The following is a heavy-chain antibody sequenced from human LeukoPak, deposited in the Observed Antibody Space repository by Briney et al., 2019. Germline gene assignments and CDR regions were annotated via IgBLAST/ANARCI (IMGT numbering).Heavy chain of an antibody. D-gene: IGHD5-18*01. CDR3: AREFRAMASTPTFDY. CDR2: IYSGGST. CDR1: GLTVSSNY. V-gene: IGHV3-53*01. J-gene: IGHJ4*02. Sequence: GGSLRLSCAASGLTVSSNYMSWVRQAPGKGLEWVSVIYSGGSTYYAASVKGRFTISRDNSRNTLYLQMNSLKAEDTAVYYCAREFRAMASTPTFDYWGQGTLVTVSS.